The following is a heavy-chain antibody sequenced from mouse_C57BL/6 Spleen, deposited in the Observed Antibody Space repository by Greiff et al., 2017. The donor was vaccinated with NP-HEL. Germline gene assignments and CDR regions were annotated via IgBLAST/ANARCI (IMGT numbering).Heavy chain of an antibody. CDR1: GYTFTSYW. Sequence: QVQLQQSGAELAKPGASVKLSCKASGYTFTSYWMHWVKQRPGQGLEWIGYINPSSGYTKYNPKFKYKATLTADKSASRAYMQLSSLTYEDSAVYYCARKGYYGSSYEYFDVWGTGTTVTVSS. D-gene: IGHD1-1*01. CDR2: INPSSGYT. J-gene: IGHJ1*03. CDR3: ARKGYYGSSYEYFDV. V-gene: IGHV1-7*01.